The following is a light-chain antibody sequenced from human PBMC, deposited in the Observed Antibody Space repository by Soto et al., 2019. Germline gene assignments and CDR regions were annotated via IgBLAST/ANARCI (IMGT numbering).Light chain of an antibody. CDR3: QLCFIPART. V-gene: IGKV1-39*01. Sequence: DIQMTQSPSSLSASVGDKVTIICRASQTISNFLNWYQQKPGKAPKLLIYASSGLPSGVPSRFSASGSGSDFTFTIASLQPEDISTYFCQLCFIPARTCCQGTRVEVK. CDR2: ASS. CDR1: QTISNF. J-gene: IGKJ1*01.